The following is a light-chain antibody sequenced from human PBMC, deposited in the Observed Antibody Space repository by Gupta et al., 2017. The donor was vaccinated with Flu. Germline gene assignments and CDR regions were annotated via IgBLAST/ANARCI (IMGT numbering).Light chain of an antibody. V-gene: IGLV3-21*02. CDR1: NIGSKT. J-gene: IGLJ3*02. CDR2: DDS. CDR3: QVWDRSTNQGV. Sequence: RRTCGGENIGSKTVKWYQKKPGQAPLLGVYDDSDRPSGIPDRFSGFNSGNTGTLTTTLTSSRVEAEDEADYYCQVWDRSTNQGVFGGGTKLTVL.